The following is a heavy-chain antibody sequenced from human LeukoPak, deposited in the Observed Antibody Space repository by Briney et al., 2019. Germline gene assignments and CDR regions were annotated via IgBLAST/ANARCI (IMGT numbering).Heavy chain of an antibody. Sequence: PSETLSLTCAVYGGSFSGYYWSWIRQPPGKGLEWIGEINHSGSTNYNPSLKSRVTISVDTSKNQFSLKLSSVTAADTAVYYCARHYYDNSGSQDWGQGTLVTVSS. CDR2: INHSGST. CDR1: GGSFSGYY. CDR3: ARHYYDNSGSQD. J-gene: IGHJ4*02. D-gene: IGHD3-22*01. V-gene: IGHV4-34*01.